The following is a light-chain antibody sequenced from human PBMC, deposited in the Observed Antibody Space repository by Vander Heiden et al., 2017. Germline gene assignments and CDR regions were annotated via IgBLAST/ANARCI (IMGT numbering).Light chain of an antibody. CDR1: SSNIGAGYD. J-gene: IGLJ2*01. CDR2: ANS. V-gene: IGLV1-40*01. Sequence: QSVLTQPPSLSGAPGQRVTFSCTGSSSNIGAGYDVHWYQQLPGTAPKLLISANSNRPSGVPDRFSGSKSGTSASLATTGLQAEDEADYYCQSYDSSLSGSLFGGGTKLTVL. CDR3: QSYDSSLSGSL.